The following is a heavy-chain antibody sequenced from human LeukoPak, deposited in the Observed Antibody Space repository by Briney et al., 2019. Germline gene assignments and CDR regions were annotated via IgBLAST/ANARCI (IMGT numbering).Heavy chain of an antibody. Sequence: PGGSLRLSCAASGFTFSTYWMNWVRQAPGKGLERVANIKHDGSEINYMDSVKGRFTISRDNAKNSLYLQMNSLRTEDTAVYYCARGYCSSTSCYKNWFDPWGQGTLVTVSS. D-gene: IGHD2-2*02. J-gene: IGHJ5*02. V-gene: IGHV3-7*05. CDR1: GFTFSTYW. CDR3: ARGYCSSTSCYKNWFDP. CDR2: IKHDGSEI.